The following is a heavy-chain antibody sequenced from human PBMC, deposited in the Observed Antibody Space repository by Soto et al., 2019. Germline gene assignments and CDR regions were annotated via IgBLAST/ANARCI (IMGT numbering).Heavy chain of an antibody. D-gene: IGHD1-1*01. CDR2: INPSDDST. Sequence: QVQLVQSGAEVKKAGASVKVSCKASGDSFSSYYMHWVRQAPGQGLRWMGIINPSDDSTTYAQNFQGRLTMTRDTSTRTVYMELSSLRSEDTAVYYRARGDHYESRGYNNAFDVWGQGTMVTVSS. CDR1: GDSFSSYY. V-gene: IGHV1-46*01. J-gene: IGHJ3*01. CDR3: ARGDHYESRGYNNAFDV.